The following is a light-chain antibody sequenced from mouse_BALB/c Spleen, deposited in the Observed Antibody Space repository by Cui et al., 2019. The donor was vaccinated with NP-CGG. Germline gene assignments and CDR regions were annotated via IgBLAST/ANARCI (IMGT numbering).Light chain of an antibody. CDR1: TGAVTTSNY. J-gene: IGLJ1*01. CDR3: ALWYSNHWV. V-gene: IGLV1*01. Sequence: AVLTQESGLTTSPGETVTLTCRSSTGAVTTSNYANWVQEKPDHLFTGLIGGTNNRAPGVPARFSGSLIGDKAALTITGAQTEDEAIYFCALWYSNHWVFGGGTKQTVL. CDR2: GTN.